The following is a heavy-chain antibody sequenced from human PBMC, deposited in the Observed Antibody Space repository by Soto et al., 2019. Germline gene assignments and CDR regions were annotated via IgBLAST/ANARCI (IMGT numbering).Heavy chain of an antibody. CDR3: ARDLSYAFDY. J-gene: IGHJ4*02. D-gene: IGHD1-26*01. CDR2: IRIDSNRI. V-gene: IGHV3-48*02. CDR1: GFIFTSYS. Sequence: EGQLVESGGGLVQPGGSLRLSCAASGFIFTSYSMNWVRQAPGKGLEWLSYIRIDSNRIGYADSVRGRFTISSDIAKNSLYLQMNSLRDEETAVYYCARDLSYAFDYWGQGTLVTVSS.